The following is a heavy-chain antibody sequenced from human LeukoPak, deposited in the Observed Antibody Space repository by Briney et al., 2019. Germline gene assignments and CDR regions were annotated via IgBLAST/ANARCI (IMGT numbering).Heavy chain of an antibody. J-gene: IGHJ4*02. CDR1: GFAFSNYF. Sequence: GGSLRLSCAASGFAFSNYFMGWVRQAPGKGLEWISYISTSGSTVYNADSVKDRFTVSRDNARNSLSLQMSSLRAEDTAIYYCARDPRGSMVGGHRFDYWGAGDLVTASS. CDR3: ARDPRGSMVGGHRFDY. CDR2: ISTSGSTV. D-gene: IGHD2/OR15-2a*01. V-gene: IGHV3-11*01.